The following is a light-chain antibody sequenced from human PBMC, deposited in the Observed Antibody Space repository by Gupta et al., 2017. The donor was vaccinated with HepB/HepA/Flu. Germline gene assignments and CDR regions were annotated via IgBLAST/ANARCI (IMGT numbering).Light chain of an antibody. CDR2: DAS. Sequence: EIVLTQSPATLSLSPGERATLSCRASQSVSSFLAWYQQKPGQAPRLLIYDASKRATGIPARFSGSGSGTDFTLTISSLEPEDFAVYYCQHRSTWPLTFGGGTKVEIK. V-gene: IGKV3-11*01. CDR1: QSVSSF. J-gene: IGKJ4*01. CDR3: QHRSTWPLT.